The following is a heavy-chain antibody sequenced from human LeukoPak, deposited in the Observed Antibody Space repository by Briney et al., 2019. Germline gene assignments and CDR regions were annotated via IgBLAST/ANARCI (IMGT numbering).Heavy chain of an antibody. D-gene: IGHD3-10*01. CDR3: ARAPMVRGVPSDY. Sequence: AGGSLRLSCAASGFTVSSNYMSWVRQAPGKGLEWGSVIYSGSSTYYADSVKGRFTTSRDNSKNTLYLQMNSLRAEDTAVYYCARAPMVRGVPSDYWGQGTLVTVSS. J-gene: IGHJ4*02. CDR1: GFTVSSNY. V-gene: IGHV3-66*01. CDR2: IYSGSST.